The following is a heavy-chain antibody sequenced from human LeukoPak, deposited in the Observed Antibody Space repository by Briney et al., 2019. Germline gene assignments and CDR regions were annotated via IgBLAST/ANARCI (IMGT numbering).Heavy chain of an antibody. D-gene: IGHD2-15*01. J-gene: IGHJ5*02. CDR1: GGSFSGYY. CDR3: ARVYCSGGSCYRHHNWFDP. V-gene: IGHV4-34*01. CDR2: INHSGST. Sequence: SETLSLTCAVYGGSFSGYYWSWIRQPPGKGLEWIGEINHSGSTNYNPSLKSRVTISVDTPKNQFSLKLSSVTAADTAVYYCARVYCSGGSCYRHHNWFDPWGQGTLVTVSS.